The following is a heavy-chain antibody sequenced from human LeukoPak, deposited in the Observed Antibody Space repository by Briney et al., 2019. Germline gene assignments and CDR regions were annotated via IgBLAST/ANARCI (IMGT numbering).Heavy chain of an antibody. V-gene: IGHV3-21*01. CDR3: ARDSGGSLDY. D-gene: IGHD2-15*01. J-gene: IGHJ4*02. CDR1: GFTFSSYT. Sequence: GGSLRLSCAASGFTFSSYTMNWVRQAPGKGLEWASSISSSSTYINYADSVKGRFTISRDNSKNTLYLQMNSLRAEDTAVYYCARDSGGSLDYWGQGTLVTVSS. CDR2: ISSSSTYI.